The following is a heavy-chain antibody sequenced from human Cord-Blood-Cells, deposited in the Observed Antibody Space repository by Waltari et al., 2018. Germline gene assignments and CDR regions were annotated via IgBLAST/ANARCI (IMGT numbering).Heavy chain of an antibody. Sequence: QVQLVQSGAEVKKPGASVKAPCKASGYTFIGTYMHWVRQAPGQGLEWMGWINPNSGGTNYAQKFQGRVTMTRDTSISTAYMELSRLRSDDTAVYYCARVRWELNAFDIWGQGTMVTVSS. J-gene: IGHJ3*02. D-gene: IGHD1-26*01. CDR2: INPNSGGT. CDR3: ARVRWELNAFDI. V-gene: IGHV1-2*02. CDR1: GYTFIGTY.